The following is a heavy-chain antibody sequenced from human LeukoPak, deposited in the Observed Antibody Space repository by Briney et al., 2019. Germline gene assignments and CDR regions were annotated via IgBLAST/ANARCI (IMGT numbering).Heavy chain of an antibody. CDR3: AKDSSSSWYYFDY. D-gene: IGHD6-13*01. J-gene: IGHJ4*02. Sequence: PARSLRLSCAASGFTFNTFDMHWVRQAPGKGLEWVAVIWYDGSNKYYADSVKGRFTISRDNSKNTLYLQMNSLRAEDTAVYYCAKDSSSSWYYFDYWGQGTLVTVSS. CDR1: GFTFNTFD. CDR2: IWYDGSNK. V-gene: IGHV3-33*06.